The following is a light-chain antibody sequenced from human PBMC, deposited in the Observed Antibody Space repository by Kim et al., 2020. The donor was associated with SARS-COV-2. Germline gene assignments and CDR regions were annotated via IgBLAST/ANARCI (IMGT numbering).Light chain of an antibody. CDR1: SSDVGGYNY. V-gene: IGLV2-14*03. J-gene: IGLJ2*01. CDR3: SSYTSSSTDVV. CDR2: DVS. Sequence: QSITISCTGTSSDVGGYNYLSWYHQHPGKAPKLLIYDVSHRPSGFSNRFSGSKSGNTASLTISGLQAEDEADYYCSSYTSSSTDVVFGGGTQLTVL.